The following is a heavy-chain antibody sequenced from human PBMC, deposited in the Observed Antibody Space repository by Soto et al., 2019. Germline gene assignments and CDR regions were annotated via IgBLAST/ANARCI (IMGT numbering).Heavy chain of an antibody. CDR2: TSLNGSTT. CDR3: ATVHSGSRSFAY. CDR1: GFTFSMSS. V-gene: IGHV3-23*01. J-gene: IGHJ4*02. Sequence: GGSLRLSCAASGFTFSMSSMTWVRQAPGKGLEWVSTTSLNGSTTYYADSVKGRFTVSRDNSKNTLDLQMSSLRAEDTAVYYCATVHSGSRSFAYWGQGTLVTVSS. D-gene: IGHD6-6*01.